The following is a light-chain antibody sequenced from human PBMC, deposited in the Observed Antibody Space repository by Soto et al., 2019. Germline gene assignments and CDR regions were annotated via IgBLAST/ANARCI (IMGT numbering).Light chain of an antibody. CDR2: DVT. Sequence: QSALTQPRSVSGSPGQSATISCTGTANDVGGHNYVSWYQQHPGEAPKLLIYDVTERPSGVPDRFSGSKSGNTASLTISGLQTEDEADYYCYSYAGTYTFVFGTGTKLTGL. J-gene: IGLJ1*01. V-gene: IGLV2-11*01. CDR3: YSYAGTYTFV. CDR1: ANDVGGHNY.